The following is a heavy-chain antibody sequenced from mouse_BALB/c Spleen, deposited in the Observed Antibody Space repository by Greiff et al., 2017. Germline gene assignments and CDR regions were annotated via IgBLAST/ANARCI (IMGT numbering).Heavy chain of an antibody. J-gene: IGHJ3*01. CDR1: GYTFTSYW. CDR2: INPSTGYT. Sequence: VKLQESGAELAKPGASVKMSCKASGYTFTSYWMHWVKQRPGQGLEWIGYINPSTGYTEYNQKFKDKATLTADKSSSTAYMQLSSLTSEDSAVYYGQYGSSYGWFAYWGQGTLVTVSA. CDR3: QYGSSYGWFAY. D-gene: IGHD1-1*01. V-gene: IGHV1-7*01.